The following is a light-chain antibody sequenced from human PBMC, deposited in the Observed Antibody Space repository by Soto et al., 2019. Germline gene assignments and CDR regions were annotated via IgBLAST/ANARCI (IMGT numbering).Light chain of an antibody. Sequence: QSVLTQPPSVSGALGQRVTISCTGITSNIGAGYDVHWYQLLPGRAPKLLIYGNTNRPSGVPDRFSGSKSGNTASLTVSGLQAEDEADYYCSSYAGSNNYVFGTGTKVTVL. J-gene: IGLJ1*01. CDR3: SSYAGSNNYV. CDR1: TSNIGAGYD. V-gene: IGLV1-40*01. CDR2: GNT.